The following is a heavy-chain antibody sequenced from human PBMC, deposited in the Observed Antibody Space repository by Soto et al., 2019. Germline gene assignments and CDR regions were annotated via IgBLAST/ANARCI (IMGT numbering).Heavy chain of an antibody. V-gene: IGHV3-13*04. CDR1: GFTFSSYD. D-gene: IGHD2-15*01. Sequence: EVQLVESGGGLVQPGGSLRLSCAASGFTFSSYDMHWVRQATGKGLEWVSAIGTAGDTYYPGSVKGRFTISRENAKNSLYLQMNSLRAGDTAVYYCARGQDGGNWWYFDLWGRGTLVTVSS. CDR2: IGTAGDT. J-gene: IGHJ2*01. CDR3: ARGQDGGNWWYFDL.